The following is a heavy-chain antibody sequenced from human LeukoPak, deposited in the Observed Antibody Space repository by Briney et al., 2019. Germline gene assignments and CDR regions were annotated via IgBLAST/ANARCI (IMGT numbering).Heavy chain of an antibody. Sequence: PGGSLRLSCAASGFTFSSYAMYWVRQAPGKGLEWVAVISYDGSNQYYADSVKGRFTISRDNSKNTLYLQMNSLRAEDTAVYYCAKDPSGSGPDFDYWGQGTLVTVSS. CDR3: AKDPSGSGPDFDY. J-gene: IGHJ4*02. CDR2: ISYDGSNQ. V-gene: IGHV3-30*07. CDR1: GFTFSSYA. D-gene: IGHD1-26*01.